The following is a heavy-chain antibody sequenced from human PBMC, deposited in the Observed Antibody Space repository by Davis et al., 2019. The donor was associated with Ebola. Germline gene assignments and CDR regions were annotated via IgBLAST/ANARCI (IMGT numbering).Heavy chain of an antibody. CDR3: TTAERDSSSWLDY. J-gene: IGHJ4*02. Sequence: PGGSLRLSCAGSGFTFITYAMTWVRQAPGKGLEWVSRISGSGGDPHYADSVKGRFTISRDNSKNTLYLQMNSLRAEDTAVYYCTTAERDSSSWLDYWGQGTLVTVSS. V-gene: IGHV3-23*01. D-gene: IGHD6-13*01. CDR1: GFTFITYA. CDR2: ISGSGGDP.